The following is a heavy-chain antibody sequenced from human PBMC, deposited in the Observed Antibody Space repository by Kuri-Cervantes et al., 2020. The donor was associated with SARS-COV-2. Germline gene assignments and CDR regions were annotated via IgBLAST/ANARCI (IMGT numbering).Heavy chain of an antibody. Sequence: GGSLRLSCAASGFTFSSYGMHWVRQAPGKGLEWVAVISYDGSNKYYADSVKGRFTISRDNSKNTLYLQMNSLRVEDTAMYYCARDRVGVQDYWGQGTLVIVSS. V-gene: IGHV3-30*03. J-gene: IGHJ4*02. CDR1: GFTFSSYG. D-gene: IGHD2-21*01. CDR3: ARDRVGVQDY. CDR2: ISYDGSNK.